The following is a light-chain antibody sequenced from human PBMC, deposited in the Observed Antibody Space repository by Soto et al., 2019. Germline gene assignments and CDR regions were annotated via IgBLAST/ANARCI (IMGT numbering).Light chain of an antibody. CDR1: SSDVGNYNL. Sequence: QSALTQPASVSGSPGQSITISCTGTSSDVGNYNLVSWYQHHPGTAPKLMIYEVTKRPSGVSSRFSGSKSGNTASLTISGRLDEDEEDDYCCSAAKRRSAVVFGGGTKVTVL. J-gene: IGLJ2*01. CDR3: CSAAKRRSAVV. V-gene: IGLV2-23*02. CDR2: EVT.